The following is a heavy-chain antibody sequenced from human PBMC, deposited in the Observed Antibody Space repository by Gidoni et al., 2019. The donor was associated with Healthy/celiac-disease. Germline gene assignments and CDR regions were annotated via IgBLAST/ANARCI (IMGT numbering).Heavy chain of an antibody. CDR1: GFTFSSYA. V-gene: IGHV3-30-3*01. CDR3: ARGRGYSSEGDY. D-gene: IGHD5-18*01. Sequence: QVQLVESGGGVVQPGRSLRLSCADSGFTFSSYAMHWVRQAPGKGLEWVAVISYDGSNKYYAASVKGRFTISRDKSKNTLYLQMNSLRAEDTAVYYCARGRGYSSEGDYWGQGTLVTVSS. J-gene: IGHJ4*02. CDR2: ISYDGSNK.